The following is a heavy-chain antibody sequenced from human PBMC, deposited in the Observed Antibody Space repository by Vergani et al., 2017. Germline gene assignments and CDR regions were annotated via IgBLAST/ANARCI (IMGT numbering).Heavy chain of an antibody. CDR3: ARDSGYYHFYYYMDV. D-gene: IGHD3-3*01. Sequence: QLQLVESGGGVVQPGRSLRLSCAASGFNFNNFGIHWVRQAPGKGLEWVAVISYDGSTKYYSDSVEGRFTISRDNSKNTLYLQMNSLRPEDTAVYYCARDSGYYHFYYYMDVWGKGTTVTVSS. CDR1: GFNFNNFG. CDR2: ISYDGSTK. V-gene: IGHV3-30-3*01. J-gene: IGHJ6*03.